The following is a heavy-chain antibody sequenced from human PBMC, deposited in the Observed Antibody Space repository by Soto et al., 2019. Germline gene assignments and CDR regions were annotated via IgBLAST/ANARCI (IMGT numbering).Heavy chain of an antibody. D-gene: IGHD3-3*01. CDR1: GGSFSGYY. CDR2: INHSGST. J-gene: IGHJ6*04. CDR3: ARDRAYYDFWSGYYGVDV. V-gene: IGHV4-34*01. Sequence: SETLSLTCAVYGGSFSGYYWSWIRQPPGKGLEWIGEINHSGSTNYNPSLKSRVTISVDTSKNQFSLKLSSVTAADTAVYYCARDRAYYDFWSGYYGVDVWGKGTKVTVSS.